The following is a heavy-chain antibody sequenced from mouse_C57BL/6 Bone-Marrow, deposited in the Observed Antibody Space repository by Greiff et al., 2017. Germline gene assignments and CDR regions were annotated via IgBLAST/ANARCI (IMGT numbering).Heavy chain of an antibody. CDR2: IDPENGDT. CDR1: GFNIKDDY. CDR3: TAPITPVVATGFDY. J-gene: IGHJ2*01. D-gene: IGHD1-1*01. V-gene: IGHV14-4*01. Sequence: VQLQQSGAELVRPGASVKLSCTASGFNIKDDYMHWVKQRPEQGLEWIGWIDPENGDTEYASKFQGKATITADTSSNTAYLQLSNLTSEDTAVYYVTAPITPVVATGFDYWGQGTTLTVSS.